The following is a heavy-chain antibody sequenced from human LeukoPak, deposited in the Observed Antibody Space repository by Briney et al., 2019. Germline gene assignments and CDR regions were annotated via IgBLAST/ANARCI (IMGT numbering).Heavy chain of an antibody. Sequence: GGSLRLSCAASGFTFSNYAMHWVRQAPGKGLEWVAVISDAGSNKYYADSVKGRFTISRDNSKNTLYLQMNSLRAEDTAVYYCAKDGSGSFDYFDYWGQGTLVTVSS. CDR3: AKDGSGSFDYFDY. CDR1: GFTFSNYA. V-gene: IGHV3-30-3*01. D-gene: IGHD3-10*01. CDR2: ISDAGSNK. J-gene: IGHJ4*02.